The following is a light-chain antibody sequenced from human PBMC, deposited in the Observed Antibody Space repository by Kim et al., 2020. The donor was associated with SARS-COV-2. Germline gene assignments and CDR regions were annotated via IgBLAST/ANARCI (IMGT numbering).Light chain of an antibody. CDR2: KAS. J-gene: IGKJ2*01. CDR3: QHYNHYPYT. Sequence: DIQMTQSPSTLSASVGDRVTITCRASQSISSWLAWYQHKPGKAPKVLIYKASSLESGVPSRFSGSGSGTEFTLTISSLQPDDFAIYYCQHYNHYPYTFGQGTKLEIK. V-gene: IGKV1-5*03. CDR1: QSISSW.